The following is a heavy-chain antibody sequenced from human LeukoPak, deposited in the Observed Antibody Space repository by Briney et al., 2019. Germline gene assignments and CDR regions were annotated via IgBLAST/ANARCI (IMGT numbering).Heavy chain of an antibody. CDR1: GFILSNYW. J-gene: IGHJ3*02. CDR2: IYIDGSRT. Sequence: GGSLRLSCAGSGFILSNYWMHWVRHGPGKGLAWVSRIYIDGSRTTYADSVKGRFTISGDNAKNTLYLQMNSLRADDTAVYYCTRSGRGGAFDIWGQGTMVIVSS. CDR3: TRSGRGGAFDI. D-gene: IGHD1-26*01. V-gene: IGHV3-74*03.